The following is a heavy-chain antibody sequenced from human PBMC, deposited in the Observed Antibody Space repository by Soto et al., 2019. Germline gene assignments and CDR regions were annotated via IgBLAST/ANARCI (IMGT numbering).Heavy chain of an antibody. V-gene: IGHV1-18*01. CDR2: ISAYNGNT. CDR3: ARVQARYGSGSYYSASWFDP. D-gene: IGHD3-10*01. J-gene: IGHJ5*02. Sequence: QVQLVQSGAEVKKTGASVKVSCKASVYTFTSYVISWVRQAPGQGLEWMGCISAYNGNTNYAQKLQGRVTMTTNTSRSTAYMELRSLRSDDTAVYYCARVQARYGSGSYYSASWFDPWGQGTLVTVSS. CDR1: VYTFTSYV.